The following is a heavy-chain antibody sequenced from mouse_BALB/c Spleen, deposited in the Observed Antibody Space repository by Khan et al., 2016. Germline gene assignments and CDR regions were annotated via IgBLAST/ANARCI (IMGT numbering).Heavy chain of an antibody. D-gene: IGHD2-14*01. CDR1: GFTSSTYA. CDR3: ERVRQAVNN. CDR2: INSNGGST. J-gene: IGHJ4*01. V-gene: IGHV5-6-3*01. Sequence: EVELVESGGGLVQPGGSLKLLCAASGFTSSTYAMSWVRQTPDKRLELVATINSNGGSTYYPDNVKRRFTMSRDKTKNTLYLQMGSLKSEGTAIYYYERVRQAVNNWGQGPSVTVSS.